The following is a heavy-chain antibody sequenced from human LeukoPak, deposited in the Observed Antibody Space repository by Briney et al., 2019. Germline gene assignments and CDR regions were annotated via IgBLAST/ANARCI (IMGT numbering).Heavy chain of an antibody. Sequence: ASVKVSCKTSGYTFTGYYMHWVRQAPGQGLEWMGWINPNTGGTNYAQNFQGRVTMTSDTSISTAYMELSSLRSDVTAMYYCARAPMIVVVFPPRLDFWGQGTLVTVSS. CDR3: ARAPMIVVVFPPRLDF. D-gene: IGHD3-22*01. J-gene: IGHJ4*02. CDR1: GYTFTGYY. CDR2: INPNTGGT. V-gene: IGHV1-2*02.